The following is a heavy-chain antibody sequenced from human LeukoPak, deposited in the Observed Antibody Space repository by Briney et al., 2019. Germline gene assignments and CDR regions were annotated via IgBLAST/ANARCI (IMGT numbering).Heavy chain of an antibody. J-gene: IGHJ4*02. CDR2: IIPILHIA. D-gene: IGHD1-14*01. CDR1: GGTFSRYT. Sequence: SVKVSCKASGGTFSRYTISWVRQAPGQGLEWMGRIIPILHIANYPRNFQGRVTITADISTSTAYMELSSLRSDDTAVYYCAREFAEGAGLDYWGQGILVTVSS. CDR3: AREFAEGAGLDY. V-gene: IGHV1-69*04.